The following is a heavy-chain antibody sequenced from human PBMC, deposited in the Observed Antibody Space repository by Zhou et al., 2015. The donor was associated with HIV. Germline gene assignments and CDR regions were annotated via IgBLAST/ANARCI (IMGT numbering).Heavy chain of an antibody. Sequence: QVKLVQSGPEVKKPGASVKVSCKTSGYRFDTYGITWVRQAPGQGPQWMGWISTYYGTTDSAKMYQDRVTMTIDTSTDTAYMELRNLTSDDTAMYYCARGTYGDYWGQGTLVTVSS. CDR1: GYRFDTYG. CDR3: ARGTYGDY. D-gene: IGHD1/OR15-1a*01. J-gene: IGHJ4*02. CDR2: ISTYYGTT. V-gene: IGHV1-18*01.